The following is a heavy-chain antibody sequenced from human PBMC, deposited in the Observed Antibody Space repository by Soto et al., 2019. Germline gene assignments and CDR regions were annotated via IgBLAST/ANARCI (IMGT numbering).Heavy chain of an antibody. CDR2: IIPIFGTA. CDR3: ARSGARPGDYYYGMDV. D-gene: IGHD3-10*01. J-gene: IGHJ6*02. V-gene: IGHV1-69*12. CDR1: GGTVSSYA. Sequence: QVQLVQSGAEVKKPGSSVKVSCKASGGTVSSYAISWVRQAPGQGLEWMGGIIPIFGTADYAQKFQGRVTITAAESTSTAYMELSSLRSEDTAVYYCARSGARPGDYYYGMDVWGQGTTVTVSS.